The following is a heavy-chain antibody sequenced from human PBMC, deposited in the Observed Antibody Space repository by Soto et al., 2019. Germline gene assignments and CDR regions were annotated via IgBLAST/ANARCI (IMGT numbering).Heavy chain of an antibody. CDR2: IKTDGSSP. V-gene: IGHV3-74*01. Sequence: PGGSLRLSCVASGFTFNNFWMHWVRQAPGKGLVWVSRIKTDGSSPNYADSVEGRFTISSDNAKNTLYLQMNSLRAEDTAVYYCARYRIAGSGSCDNWGQGTLVTVSS. CDR1: GFTFNNFW. D-gene: IGHD3-10*01. J-gene: IGHJ4*02. CDR3: ARYRIAGSGSCDN.